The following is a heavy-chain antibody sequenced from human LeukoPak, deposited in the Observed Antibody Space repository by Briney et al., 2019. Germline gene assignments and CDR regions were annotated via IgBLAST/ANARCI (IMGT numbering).Heavy chain of an antibody. D-gene: IGHD5-12*01. Sequence: SETLSLTCAVSVASLNDFYWTWIRQPPGKGLEWIGYVYYGGSTTYNPPLKSRVSMSVDTSKNQFSLTLTSVTVADTAFYYCARGGIRGYSAFDNLDFWGLGTHVTVSS. CDR3: ARGGIRGYSAFDNLDF. CDR1: VASLNDFY. CDR2: VYYGGST. V-gene: IGHV4-59*01. J-gene: IGHJ4*02.